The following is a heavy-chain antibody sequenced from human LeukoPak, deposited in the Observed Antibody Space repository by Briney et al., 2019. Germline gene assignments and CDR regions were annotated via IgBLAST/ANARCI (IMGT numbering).Heavy chain of an antibody. V-gene: IGHV3-33*03. CDR1: GFTFSSYG. Sequence: GGSLRLSCAASGFTFSSYGMHWVRQAPGKGLEWVAVIWYDGSNKYYADSVEGRFTISRDNVKNTLYLQMNSLRAEDAAVYYCVGGWHFDYWGHGTLVTVSS. D-gene: IGHD6-19*01. CDR2: IWYDGSNK. CDR3: VGGWHFDY. J-gene: IGHJ4*01.